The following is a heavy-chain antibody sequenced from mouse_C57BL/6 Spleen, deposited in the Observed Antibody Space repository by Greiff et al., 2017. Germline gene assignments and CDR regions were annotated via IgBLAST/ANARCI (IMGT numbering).Heavy chain of an antibody. Sequence: QVQLQQSGPELVKPGASVKISCKASGYSFTSYYIHWVKQRPGQGLEWIGWIYPGSGNTKYNEKFKGKATLTADTSSSTAYMQLSSLTSEDSAVYYCASQFINTVVEVYFDYWGQGTTLTVSS. D-gene: IGHD1-1*01. V-gene: IGHV1-66*01. CDR1: GYSFTSYY. CDR3: ASQFINTVVEVYFDY. J-gene: IGHJ2*01. CDR2: IYPGSGNT.